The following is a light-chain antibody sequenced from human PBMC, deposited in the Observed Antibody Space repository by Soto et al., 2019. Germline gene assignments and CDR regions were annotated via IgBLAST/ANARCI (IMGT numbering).Light chain of an antibody. CDR1: QSISTY. Sequence: DIQMTQSPSSLSASVGDRVTITCRAGQSISTYLNWYQQKPGKAPNLLIYAASNLQSGVPSRFSGSGSGTHVTRTIDSLQPGDSATYFGQQSYSTPPEYTFGQGTKLEIK. CDR2: AAS. CDR3: QQSYSTPPEYT. V-gene: IGKV1-39*01. J-gene: IGKJ2*01.